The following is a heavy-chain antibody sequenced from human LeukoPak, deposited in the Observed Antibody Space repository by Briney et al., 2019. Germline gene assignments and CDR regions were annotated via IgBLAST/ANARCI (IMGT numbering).Heavy chain of an antibody. D-gene: IGHD6-13*01. CDR1: GGSISSYY. Sequence: SETLSLTCTVSGGSISSYYWSWIRQPPGKGLEWIGYIYYSGSTNYNPSLKSRVTISVDTSKNQFSLKLSSVTAADTAVYYCASFIAAAGNWFDPWGQGTLVSVSS. CDR2: IYYSGST. CDR3: ASFIAAAGNWFDP. J-gene: IGHJ5*02. V-gene: IGHV4-59*12.